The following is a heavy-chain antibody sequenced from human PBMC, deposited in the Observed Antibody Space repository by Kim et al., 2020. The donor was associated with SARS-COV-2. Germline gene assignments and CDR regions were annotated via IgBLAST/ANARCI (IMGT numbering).Heavy chain of an antibody. CDR2: ICYSAST. D-gene: IGHD3-22*01. CDR3: AITPITIIVVVDAFYI. J-gene: IGHJ3*02. V-gene: IGHV4-31*03. CDR1: GGSISSCDSS. Sequence: SETLSLTCTVSGGSISSCDSSWSWHRPSHGMGLEWFGNICYSASTYYNPSLKSRVTISVDTSNNHFSLKLISVTAAATVVYYCAITPITIIVVVDAFYI.